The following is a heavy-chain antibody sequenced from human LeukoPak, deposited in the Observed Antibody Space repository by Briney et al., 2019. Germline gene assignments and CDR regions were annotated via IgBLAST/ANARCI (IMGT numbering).Heavy chain of an antibody. D-gene: IGHD6-19*01. V-gene: IGHV3-23*01. Sequence: GGSLRLSCAASGFTFSSYSMSWVRQAPGKGLEWVTTVSTTGGSTYYADSVKGRFTISRDNTKDTLYLQMNSLRAEDTAVYYCAKSSGWFVRGKDYYYYYMDVWGKGTTVTVSS. CDR1: GFTFSSYS. J-gene: IGHJ6*03. CDR2: VSTTGGST. CDR3: AKSSGWFVRGKDYYYYYMDV.